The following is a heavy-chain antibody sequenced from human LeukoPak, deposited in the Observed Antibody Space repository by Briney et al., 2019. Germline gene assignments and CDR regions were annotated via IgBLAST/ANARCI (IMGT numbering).Heavy chain of an antibody. CDR1: GYTFTGYY. J-gene: IGHJ4*02. D-gene: IGHD2-8*01. CDR3: ARRYCTNGVYYFYFDY. V-gene: IGHV1-2*02. CDR2: INPNSGGT. Sequence: ASVKVSCKASGYTFTGYYMHWVRQAPGQGLEWMGWINPNSGGTNYAQKFQGRVTMTRDTSISTAYMELSRLRSDDTAVYYCARRYCTNGVYYFYFDYWGQGTLVTVSS.